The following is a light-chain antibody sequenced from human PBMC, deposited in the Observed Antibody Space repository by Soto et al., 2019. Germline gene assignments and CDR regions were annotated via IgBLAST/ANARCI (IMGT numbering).Light chain of an antibody. J-gene: IGKJ1*01. CDR2: EAS. Sequence: DIQMTQSPSTLSASVGDRVTTTCRASQSISSWLAWYQQKPGKAPNLLIYEASRLESAVPSRFSGSASGTEFTLTINRLQPDDFATYFCQQYSSYPETFGQGTKV. V-gene: IGKV1-5*03. CDR1: QSISSW. CDR3: QQYSSYPET.